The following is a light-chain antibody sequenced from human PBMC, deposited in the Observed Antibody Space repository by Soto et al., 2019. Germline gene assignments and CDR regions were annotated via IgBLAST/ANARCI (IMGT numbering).Light chain of an antibody. J-gene: IGLJ1*01. CDR1: SSDVGGYNY. CDR3: SSYAGSNLWV. CDR2: EVS. V-gene: IGLV2-8*01. Sequence: QSVLTQPPSASGSPGQSVTISCTGTSSDVGGYNYGSWYQQHPGKAPKLMIYEVSKRPSGVPDRFSGSKSGNTASLTVSGLQAEDEADYYCSSYAGSNLWVFGTGTKLTVL.